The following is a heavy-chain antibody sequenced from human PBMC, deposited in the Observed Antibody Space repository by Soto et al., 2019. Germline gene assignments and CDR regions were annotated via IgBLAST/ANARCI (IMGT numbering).Heavy chain of an antibody. CDR3: TVWGSGNDFGAA. CDR1: GFTFSDHY. D-gene: IGHD3-10*01. CDR2: SKNKAESYTT. J-gene: IGHJ4*02. V-gene: IGHV3-72*01. Sequence: EVQLVESGGGLVRPGGSLRLSCAASGFTFSDHYMDWVRQAPGKWLEWVGRSKNKAESYTTEYAASVKGRFTISRDGSKNSLFLQMNRVKTEETAGYYCTVWGSGNDFGAAWGQGILVTVSS.